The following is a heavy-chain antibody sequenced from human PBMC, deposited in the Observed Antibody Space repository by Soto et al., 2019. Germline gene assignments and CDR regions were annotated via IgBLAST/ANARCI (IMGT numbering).Heavy chain of an antibody. Sequence: QVQLVQSGAEVKPPGASVILSCKTSGYIFTNYYIHWVRQAPGQGLDWMGVIDPIRDTTSYAQKFQGSVTMPGDTSPSTAYMELNSLTSDDTAVYYCARDPDLNWNDEGIDSWGQGALVTVSS. V-gene: IGHV1-46*01. CDR3: ARDPDLNWNDEGIDS. D-gene: IGHD1-1*01. CDR1: GYIFTNYY. CDR2: IDPIRDTT. J-gene: IGHJ4*02.